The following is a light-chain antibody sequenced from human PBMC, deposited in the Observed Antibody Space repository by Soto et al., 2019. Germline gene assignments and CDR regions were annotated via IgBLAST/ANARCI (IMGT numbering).Light chain of an antibody. J-gene: IGKJ2*01. CDR3: QQYVSSPPYT. Sequence: EIVLTQSPGTLSLSPGERATLSCRASQSVSSIYLAWYQQKPGQAPRLLIYGASSRATGIPDRFSGSESGTAFSLTISRLEPGDFAVYYCQQYVSSPPYTFGQGTKLEIK. V-gene: IGKV3-20*01. CDR1: QSVSSIY. CDR2: GAS.